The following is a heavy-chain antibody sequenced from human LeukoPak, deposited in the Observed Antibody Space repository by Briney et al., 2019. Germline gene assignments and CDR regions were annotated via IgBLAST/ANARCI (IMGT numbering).Heavy chain of an antibody. CDR3: AKGAPYCSGGSCYSVVDY. V-gene: IGHV3-30*18. Sequence: GGSLRLSCAASGFTFSSYGMHWVRQAPGKGLEWVAVISYDGSNKYYADSVKGRSTISRDNSKNTLYLQMNSLRAEDTAVYYCAKGAPYCSGGSCYSVVDYWGQGTLVTVSS. D-gene: IGHD2-15*01. J-gene: IGHJ4*02. CDR1: GFTFSSYG. CDR2: ISYDGSNK.